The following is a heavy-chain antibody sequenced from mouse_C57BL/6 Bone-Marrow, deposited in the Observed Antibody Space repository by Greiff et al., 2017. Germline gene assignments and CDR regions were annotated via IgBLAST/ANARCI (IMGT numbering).Heavy chain of an antibody. Sequence: EVKLMESGEGLVKPGGSLKLSCAASGFTFSSYAMSWVRQTPEKRLEWVAYISSGGDYTYYAETVKGRFPISSDNARNTLYLQMSSLKSEDTAMYYCTRGRQRYYFDYWGQGTTLTVSS. CDR2: ISSGGDYT. D-gene: IGHD1-1*01. V-gene: IGHV5-9-1*02. CDR1: GFTFSSYA. CDR3: TRGRQRYYFDY. J-gene: IGHJ2*01.